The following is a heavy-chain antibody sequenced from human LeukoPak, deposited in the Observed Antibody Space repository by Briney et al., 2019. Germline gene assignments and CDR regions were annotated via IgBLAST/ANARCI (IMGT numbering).Heavy chain of an antibody. CDR3: ATIIPTTTNWFDP. D-gene: IGHD3-3*01. Sequence: SETLSLTCTVSGGSISSSSYYWGWIRQPPGRGLEWIASIYYSGSTYYNPSLKSRVTMSIDTSKNQFSLKLYSVTAADTAVYYCATIIPTTTNWFDPWGQGTLVTVSS. J-gene: IGHJ5*02. CDR2: IYYSGST. V-gene: IGHV4-39*07. CDR1: GGSISSSSYY.